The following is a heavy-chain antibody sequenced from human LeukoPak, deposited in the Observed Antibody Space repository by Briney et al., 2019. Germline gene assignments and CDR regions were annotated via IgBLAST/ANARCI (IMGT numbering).Heavy chain of an antibody. D-gene: IGHD5-24*01. CDR3: ARDSGFVEEMATIAWFDP. CDR2: IYYSGST. CDR1: GGSISSGDYY. Sequence: SQTLSLTCTVSGGSISSGDYYWSRIRQPPGKGLGWIGYIYYSGSTYYNPSLKSRVTISVDTSKNQFSLKLSSVTAADTAVYYCARDSGFVEEMATIAWFDPWGQGTLVTVSS. V-gene: IGHV4-30-4*01. J-gene: IGHJ5*02.